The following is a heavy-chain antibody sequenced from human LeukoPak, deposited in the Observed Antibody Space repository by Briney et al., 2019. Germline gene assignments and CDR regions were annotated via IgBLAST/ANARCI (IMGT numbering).Heavy chain of an antibody. Sequence: GGSLRLSCAASGFTFSSYAMSWVRQAPGKGLEWVSAISGSGGSTYYADSAKGRFTISRDNSKNTLYLQMNSLRAEDTAVYYCAKDRSHDYVWGSYPQVSDAFDIWGQGTMVTVSS. CDR1: GFTFSSYA. J-gene: IGHJ3*02. D-gene: IGHD3-16*02. V-gene: IGHV3-23*01. CDR3: AKDRSHDYVWGSYPQVSDAFDI. CDR2: ISGSGGST.